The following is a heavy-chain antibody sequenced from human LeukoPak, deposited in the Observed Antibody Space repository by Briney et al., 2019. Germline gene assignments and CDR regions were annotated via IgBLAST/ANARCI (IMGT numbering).Heavy chain of an antibody. D-gene: IGHD2-2*01. Sequence: GGSLRLSCAASGFTFSSYAMSWVRQAPGKGLEWVSAISGSGGSTYYANSVKGRFTILRDNSKNTLYLQMNSLRAEDTAVYYCAPLPSTNPAEYFQHGGQGTLVTVSS. CDR2: ISGSGGST. J-gene: IGHJ1*01. CDR3: APLPSTNPAEYFQH. V-gene: IGHV3-23*01. CDR1: GFTFSSYA.